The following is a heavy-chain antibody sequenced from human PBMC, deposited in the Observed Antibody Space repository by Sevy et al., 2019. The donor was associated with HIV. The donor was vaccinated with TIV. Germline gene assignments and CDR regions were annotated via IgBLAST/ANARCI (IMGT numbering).Heavy chain of an antibody. V-gene: IGHV3-49*04. D-gene: IGHD3-10*01. CDR1: GFTFGDYA. CDR3: TRIRGTISPLYYFGMDV. Sequence: GGSLRLSCTTSGFTFGDYAMSWVRQAPGEGLDWVGLIRSKTFGGTTEYAASVKGRFSISRDDSKNIAYLQMNSLKNEDTAVYYFTRIRGTISPLYYFGMDVWGQGTTVTVSS. J-gene: IGHJ6*02. CDR2: IRSKTFGGTT.